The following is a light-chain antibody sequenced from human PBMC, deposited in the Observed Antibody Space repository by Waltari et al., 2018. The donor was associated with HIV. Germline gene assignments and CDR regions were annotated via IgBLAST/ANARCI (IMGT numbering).Light chain of an antibody. CDR2: WSS. V-gene: IGKV4-1*01. CDR1: QNILNSSNNKKD. CDR3: QQYYRTPLT. Sequence: IVLTQSPQSLAVSLGERATINCTASQNILNSSNNKKDLAWYQQKPGQPPSILISWSSNRKSGFPDRCSGSGAGTDFTLIINSPQTEDVAVYFCQQYYRTPLTFGGGTKVEIK. J-gene: IGKJ4*01.